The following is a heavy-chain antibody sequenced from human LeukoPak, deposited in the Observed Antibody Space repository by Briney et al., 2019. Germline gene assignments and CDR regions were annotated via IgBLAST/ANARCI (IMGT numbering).Heavy chain of an antibody. CDR1: GYTFTSYG. CDR3: ARDSAAAGGTYFDY. D-gene: IGHD6-13*01. V-gene: IGHV1-18*01. CDR2: ISAYNGNT. Sequence: ASVKVSCKASGYTFTSYGISWVRQAPGQGLEWMGWISAYNGNTNYAQKLQGRVTMTTDTSTSTAYMELRSLRPDDTAVYYCARDSAAAGGTYFDYWGQGTLVTVSS. J-gene: IGHJ4*02.